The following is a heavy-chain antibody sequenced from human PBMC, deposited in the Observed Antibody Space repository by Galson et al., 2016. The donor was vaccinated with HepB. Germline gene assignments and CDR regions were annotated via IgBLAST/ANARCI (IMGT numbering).Heavy chain of an antibody. D-gene: IGHD3-10*01. V-gene: IGHV3-30*18. Sequence: SLRLSCAASGLRFSSYGMHWVRQAPGKGLEWVAVISHDGRNKYYGDSVQGRFTISRDNSKNTLYLQMNSLRAKDTAVYYCAKANLWFGELVPGDWGQGTLVIVSS. CDR1: GLRFSSYG. CDR2: ISHDGRNK. CDR3: AKANLWFGELVPGD. J-gene: IGHJ4*02.